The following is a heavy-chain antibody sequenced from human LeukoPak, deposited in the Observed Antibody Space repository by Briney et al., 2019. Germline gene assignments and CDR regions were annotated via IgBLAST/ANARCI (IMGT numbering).Heavy chain of an antibody. CDR3: AKDRSGSSNDAFDI. V-gene: IGHV3-9*01. J-gene: IGHJ3*02. D-gene: IGHD1-26*01. Sequence: GGSLRLSCAASGFTFDAYAMHWVRQAPGKGLERVSGISWNSGSIGYADSVKGRFTICRDNAQNSLYLQMNSLRAEDTALYYCAKDRSGSSNDAFDIWGQGIMVTVSS. CDR2: ISWNSGSI. CDR1: GFTFDAYA.